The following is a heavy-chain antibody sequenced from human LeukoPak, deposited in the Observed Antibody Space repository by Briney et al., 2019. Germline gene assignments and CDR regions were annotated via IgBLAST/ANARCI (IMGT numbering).Heavy chain of an antibody. Sequence: GGSLRLSCAASGFTFSSYAMSWVRQAPGKGLEWVSAISGSGGSPYYADSVKGRFTISRDNSKNTLYLQMNSLRAEDTAVYYCARVHYYDSSEVFDYWGQGTLVTVSS. CDR2: ISGSGGSP. J-gene: IGHJ4*02. V-gene: IGHV3-23*01. D-gene: IGHD3-22*01. CDR3: ARVHYYDSSEVFDY. CDR1: GFTFSSYA.